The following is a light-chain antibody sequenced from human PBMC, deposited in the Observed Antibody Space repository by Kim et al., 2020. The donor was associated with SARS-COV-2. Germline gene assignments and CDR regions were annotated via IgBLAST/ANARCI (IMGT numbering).Light chain of an antibody. Sequence: GQKATISCSGSTSNIENNYVSWYQQFPGTAPKLLIYDNNKRPSGIPDRFSGSKSGTSATLGITGLQTGDEADYFCGTWDTSLSIVVFGGGTQLTVL. V-gene: IGLV1-51*01. CDR1: TSNIENNY. CDR3: GTWDTSLSIVV. CDR2: DNN. J-gene: IGLJ2*01.